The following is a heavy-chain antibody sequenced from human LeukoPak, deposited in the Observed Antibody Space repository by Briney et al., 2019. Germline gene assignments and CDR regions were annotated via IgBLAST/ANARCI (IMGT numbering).Heavy chain of an antibody. J-gene: IGHJ4*02. CDR1: GYSFTSYW. Sequence: GESLKISCKGSGYSFTSYWIGWVRQMPGKGLEWMGIIYPGDSDTRYSPSFQGQVTISADKSISTAYLQWSSLKASDTAMYYCARRGPRALGRSISWGFDYWGQGTLVTVSS. CDR2: IYPGDSDT. V-gene: IGHV5-51*01. CDR3: ARRGPRALGRSISWGFDY. D-gene: IGHD6-13*01.